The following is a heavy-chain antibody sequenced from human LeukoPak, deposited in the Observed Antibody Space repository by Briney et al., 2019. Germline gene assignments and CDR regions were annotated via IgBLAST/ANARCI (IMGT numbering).Heavy chain of an antibody. J-gene: IGHJ4*02. D-gene: IGHD3-3*01. Sequence: PSETLSLTCAVYGGSFSGYYWSWIRQPPGKGLEWIGEINHSGSTNYNLSLKSRVTVSVDTSKNQFSLKLSSVTAADTAVYYCARGNDFWSGYHGYYFDYWGQGTLVTVSS. CDR2: INHSGST. V-gene: IGHV4-34*01. CDR3: ARGNDFWSGYHGYYFDY. CDR1: GGSFSGYY.